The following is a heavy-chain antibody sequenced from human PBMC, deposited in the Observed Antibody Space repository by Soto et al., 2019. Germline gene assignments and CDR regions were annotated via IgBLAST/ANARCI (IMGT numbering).Heavy chain of an antibody. V-gene: IGHV3-23*01. CDR1: GFTFSSYA. J-gene: IGHJ6*02. D-gene: IGHD1-26*01. Sequence: EVQLLESGGGLVQPGGSLRLSCAASGFTFSSYAMSWVRQAPGKGLEWVSTISGSGDSTYYADSVKGRFTISRDNSKNTLYRQMNSLRAEDTAVYYCAKSSGGYGNQYYGMDVWGQGTTVTVSS. CDR3: AKSSGGYGNQYYGMDV. CDR2: ISGSGDST.